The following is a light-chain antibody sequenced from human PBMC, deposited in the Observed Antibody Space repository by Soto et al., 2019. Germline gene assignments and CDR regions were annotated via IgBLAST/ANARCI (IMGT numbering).Light chain of an antibody. CDR3: QQYHDWPPLT. CDR1: QSVGNN. J-gene: IGKJ4*01. V-gene: IGKV3-15*01. CDR2: GAS. Sequence: EIVMTQSPATLSVSPGERATLSCRASQSVGNNLAWYQQQPGQAPRLLIHGASTRATGVPGRFSGSGSGTEFPLTIASLQSEDFAVYCCQQYHDWPPLTFGGGTKVEIK.